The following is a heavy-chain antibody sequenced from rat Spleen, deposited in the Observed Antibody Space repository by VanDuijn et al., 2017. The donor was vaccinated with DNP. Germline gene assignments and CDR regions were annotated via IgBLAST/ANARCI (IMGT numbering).Heavy chain of an antibody. CDR3: ARSQGYYYDGSYYPFAY. CDR2: IWSGGST. Sequence: QVQLKESGPGLVQPSQTLSLTCTVAGFSLTSNSVHWVRQPPGKGLEWVGAIWSGGSTDYNSVLKSRLSISRDTSKSQVFLKRDSVQMEDTAMYFCARSQGYYYDGSYYPFAYWGQGILVTVSS. D-gene: IGHD1-12*02. CDR1: GFSLTSNS. V-gene: IGHV2-1*01. J-gene: IGHJ3*01.